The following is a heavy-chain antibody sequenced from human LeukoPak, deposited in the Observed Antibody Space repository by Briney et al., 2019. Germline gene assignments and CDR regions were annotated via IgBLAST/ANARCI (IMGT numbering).Heavy chain of an antibody. J-gene: IGHJ4*02. D-gene: IGHD6-13*01. CDR2: IYYSGST. CDR3: ARGDGSSWFDY. CDR1: GGSISSGSYY. Sequence: SETLPLTCTVSGGSISSGSYYWSWIRQPPGKGLEWIGYIYYSGSTNYNPSLKSRVTISVDTSKNQFSLKLSSVTAADTAVYYCARGDGSSWFDYWGQGTLVTVSS. V-gene: IGHV4-61*01.